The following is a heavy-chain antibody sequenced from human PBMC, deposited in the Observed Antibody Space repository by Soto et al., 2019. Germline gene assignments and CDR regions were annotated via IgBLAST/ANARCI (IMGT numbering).Heavy chain of an antibody. V-gene: IGHV1-3*01. Sequence: QVQLVQSGAEVKKPGASVKVSCKASGYTFTSYAMHWVRQAPGQRLEWMGWINAGNGNTKYSQKFQGRVIITRDTAASTDYMELSSLRSEDTAVDYCARAPGAAIDYWGQGTLVTVCS. J-gene: IGHJ4*02. CDR3: ARAPGAAIDY. CDR2: INAGNGNT. CDR1: GYTFTSYA.